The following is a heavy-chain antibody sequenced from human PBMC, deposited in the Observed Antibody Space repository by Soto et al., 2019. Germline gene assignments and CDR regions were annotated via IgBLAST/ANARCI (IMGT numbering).Heavy chain of an antibody. V-gene: IGHV3-64*02. CDR1: GFSFSTYG. Sequence: GRSLRLSCAASGFSFSTYGMHWVRQAPGKGLEYVSAITGNGGSAYYADSVKGRFTISRDNSKNTLYLQMGSLRAEDMAVYYCSRATGADKEDYWCQGTLVTVFS. D-gene: IGHD3-10*01. J-gene: IGHJ4*02. CDR2: ITGNGGSA. CDR3: SRATGADKEDY.